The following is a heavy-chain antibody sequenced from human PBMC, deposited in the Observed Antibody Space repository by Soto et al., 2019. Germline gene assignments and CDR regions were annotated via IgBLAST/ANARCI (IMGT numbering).Heavy chain of an antibody. J-gene: IGHJ6*03. CDR3: AKVGPDKDYYYMDV. CDR1: GFTFSSYA. D-gene: IGHD2-15*01. Sequence: EVQLLESGGGLVQPGGSLRLSCAASGFTFSSYAMSWVRQAPGKGLEWVSAISGSGGSTYYADSVKGRFTISRDTSKNSLYLQMNSLRAEDTAVYYWAKVGPDKDYYYMDVWGKGTTVTVSS. CDR2: ISGSGGST. V-gene: IGHV3-23*01.